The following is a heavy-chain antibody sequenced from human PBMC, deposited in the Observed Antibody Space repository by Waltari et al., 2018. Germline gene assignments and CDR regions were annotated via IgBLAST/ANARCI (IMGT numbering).Heavy chain of an antibody. CDR2: ISDSGVIT. Sequence: EEHLLESGGGLAQHGGSLRLSCAASGLNFIGYAMSWVRQAPGKGLECVSGISDSGVITKYADSVKGRFTVSRYNSKNTVFLYLNSLRAEDTAIYYCARHLYSIDYLELAKWGQGTLVTVSS. CDR3: ARHLYSIDYLELAK. CDR1: GLNFIGYA. D-gene: IGHD3-22*01. J-gene: IGHJ4*02. V-gene: IGHV3-23*01.